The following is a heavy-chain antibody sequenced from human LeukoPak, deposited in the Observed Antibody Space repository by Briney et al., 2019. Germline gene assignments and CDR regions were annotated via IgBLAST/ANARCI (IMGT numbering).Heavy chain of an antibody. V-gene: IGHV3-30*02. CDR1: GFTFSSYA. Sequence: PGGSLRLSCAASGFTFSSYAMSWVRQAPGKGLEWVAFIRYDGSNKYYADSVKGRFTISRDNSKNTLYLQMNSLRAEDTAVYYCALSTPSIAARPVDYWGQGTLVTVSS. J-gene: IGHJ4*02. CDR2: IRYDGSNK. D-gene: IGHD6-6*01. CDR3: ALSTPSIAARPVDY.